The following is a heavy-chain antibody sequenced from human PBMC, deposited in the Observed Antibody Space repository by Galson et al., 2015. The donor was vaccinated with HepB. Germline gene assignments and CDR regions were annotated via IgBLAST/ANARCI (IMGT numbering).Heavy chain of an antibody. Sequence: QGLEWMGWINTNTGSPTYAQGFTGRFVFSMDTSVSTAYLQISSLKAEDTAVYYCARGKREQRTIHYYYGMDVWGQGTTVTVSS. J-gene: IGHJ6*02. CDR3: ARGKREQRTIHYYYGMDV. CDR2: INTNTGSP. D-gene: IGHD5-24*01. V-gene: IGHV7-4-1*02.